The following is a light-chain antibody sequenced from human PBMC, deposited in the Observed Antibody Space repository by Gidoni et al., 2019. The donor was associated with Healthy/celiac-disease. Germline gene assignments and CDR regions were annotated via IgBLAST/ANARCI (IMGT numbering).Light chain of an antibody. V-gene: IGKV1-33*01. CDR1: QDISNY. Sequence: DSQMTQSSSSLSASVGDSVTITCQASQDISNYLNGYQQKPGKAPKLLIYDASNLETGVPSRCIRSGSGTDFTITISSLQTEDIATYYCQQYANLPTWTFGQGTKVEIK. CDR3: QQYANLPTWT. CDR2: DAS. J-gene: IGKJ1*01.